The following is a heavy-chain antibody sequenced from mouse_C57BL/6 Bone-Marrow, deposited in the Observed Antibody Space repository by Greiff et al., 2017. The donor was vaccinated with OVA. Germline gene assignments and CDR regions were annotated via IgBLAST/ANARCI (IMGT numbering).Heavy chain of an antibody. CDR3: ARSDSYWYFDV. Sequence: EVQVVESGGGLVQPGGSLSLSCAASGFTFTDYYMSWVRQPPGQALEWFGFIRNKANGYTTEYSASVKGRFTISRDNSKSILYLQTNALRAEDSAAYYCARSDSYWYFDVWGTGTTVTVSS. V-gene: IGHV7-3*01. CDR2: IRNKANGYTT. CDR1: GFTFTDYY. J-gene: IGHJ1*03.